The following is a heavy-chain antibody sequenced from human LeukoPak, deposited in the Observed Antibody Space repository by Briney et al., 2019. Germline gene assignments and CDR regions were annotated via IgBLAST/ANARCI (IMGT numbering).Heavy chain of an antibody. CDR2: ISPNNGGT. J-gene: IGHJ4*02. V-gene: IGHV1-2*02. D-gene: IGHD3-9*01. CDR1: GGTFSSYA. Sequence: ASVKVSCKASGGTFSSYAISWVRQAPGQGLEWMGWISPNNGGTKYAQNFRGRVTMTRDTSITTAYMEMSTLGSDDTAMYYCSRGSSLTGNRVPSDYWGQGTLVTVSS. CDR3: SRGSSLTGNRVPSDY.